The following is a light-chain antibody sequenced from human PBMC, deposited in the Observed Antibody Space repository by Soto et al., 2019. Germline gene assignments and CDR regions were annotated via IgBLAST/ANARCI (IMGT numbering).Light chain of an antibody. Sequence: DIQITQSPSTLSASVGDRVTIHCRASQSISSWLAWYQQKSGKAPKLLIYKASSLQSGVPSRFSGSGSGTDFTLTISSLQPEDFATYYCQQSYTTPITFGQGTRLEIK. V-gene: IGKV1-5*03. CDR2: KAS. J-gene: IGKJ5*01. CDR1: QSISSW. CDR3: QQSYTTPIT.